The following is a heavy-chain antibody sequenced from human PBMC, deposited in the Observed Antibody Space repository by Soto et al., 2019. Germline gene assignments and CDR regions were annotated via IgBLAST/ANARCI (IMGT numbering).Heavy chain of an antibody. D-gene: IGHD2-8*02. J-gene: IGHJ4*01. CDR2: IYTGGGT. CDR3: ARDWSGH. V-gene: IGHV3-66*01. CDR1: GLTVSTNP. Sequence: EVQLVESGGGFVQPGGSLRLSCAASGLTVSTNPMSWVRQAPGKGLECVSVIYTGGGTHYADSVKGRFTISRDKSKNTVNLQMNSLSPEGTAGYYCARDWSGHWGHGTLVTGSS.